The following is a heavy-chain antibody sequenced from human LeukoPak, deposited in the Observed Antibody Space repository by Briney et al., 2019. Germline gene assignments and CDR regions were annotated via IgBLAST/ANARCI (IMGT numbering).Heavy chain of an antibody. Sequence: GGSLRLSCAASGSTFSSYSMNWVRLAPGKGLEWVSSISSSSSYIYYADSVKGRFTISRDNAKNSQYLQMNSLRAEDTAVYYCARGVNSSSSNLGDYMDAWGKGTTVTVSS. CDR2: ISSSSSYI. J-gene: IGHJ6*03. D-gene: IGHD6-6*01. CDR3: ARGVNSSSSNLGDYMDA. CDR1: GSTFSSYS. V-gene: IGHV3-21*01.